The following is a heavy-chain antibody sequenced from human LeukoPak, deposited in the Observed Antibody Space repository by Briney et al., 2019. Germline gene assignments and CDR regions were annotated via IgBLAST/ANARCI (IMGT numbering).Heavy chain of an antibody. D-gene: IGHD1-26*01. CDR1: RYTFTGYY. J-gene: IGHJ4*02. CDR2: INPNSGGT. CDR3: ARGDVGATREARYYFDY. Sequence: ASVKVSCKASRYTFTGYYMHWVRQAPGQGLEWMGWINPNSGGTNYAQKFQGRVTMTRDTSISTSYMELSRLRSDDTAVYYCARGDVGATREARYYFDYWGQGTLVTVSS. V-gene: IGHV1-2*02.